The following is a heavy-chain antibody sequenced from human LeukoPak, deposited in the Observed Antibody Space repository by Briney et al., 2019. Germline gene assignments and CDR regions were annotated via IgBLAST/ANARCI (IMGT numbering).Heavy chain of an antibody. Sequence: GGSLRLSCAASGFTFSSYWMSWVRQAPGKGLGWVSAISGSGGSTYYADSVKGRFTISRDNSKNTLYLQMNSLRAEDTAVYYCAKWGIAVAGTGDYFDYWGQGTLVTVSS. CDR3: AKWGIAVAGTGDYFDY. CDR2: ISGSGGST. D-gene: IGHD6-19*01. J-gene: IGHJ4*02. CDR1: GFTFSSYW. V-gene: IGHV3-23*01.